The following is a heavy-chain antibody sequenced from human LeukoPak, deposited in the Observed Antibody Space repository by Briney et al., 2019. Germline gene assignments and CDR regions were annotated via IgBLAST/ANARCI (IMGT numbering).Heavy chain of an antibody. V-gene: IGHV1-46*01. CDR3: VRDPVSGGDYLYYYGMDV. J-gene: IGHJ6*02. CDR2: INPSGGST. CDR1: GYTFTSYY. Sequence: ASVKVSCKASGYTFTSYYMHWVRQAPGQGLEWMGIINPSGGSTSYAQKFQGRVTMTRDTSTSTVYMELSSLRSEDTAVYYCVRDPVSGGDYLYYYGMDVWGQGTTVTVSS. D-gene: IGHD4-17*01.